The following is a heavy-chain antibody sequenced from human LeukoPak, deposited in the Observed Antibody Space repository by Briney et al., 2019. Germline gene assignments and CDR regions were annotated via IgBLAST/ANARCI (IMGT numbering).Heavy chain of an antibody. V-gene: IGHV3-49*04. D-gene: IGHD6-13*01. CDR2: IRGKTYGGTT. J-gene: IGHJ4*02. Sequence: GGSLRLSCTASGFTFGDYPMSWVRQAPGKGLEWVGFIRGKTYGGTTEYAASVKGRFTISRDDYQSIAYLQMNSLQTEDTAVYYCTRTVAAAGTFDYWGQGTLVTVSS. CDR3: TRTVAAAGTFDY. CDR1: GFTFGDYP.